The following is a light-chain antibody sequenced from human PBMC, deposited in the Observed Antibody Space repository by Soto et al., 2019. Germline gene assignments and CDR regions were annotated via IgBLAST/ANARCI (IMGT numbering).Light chain of an antibody. CDR3: QQYNSYSPRT. CDR1: QSISSW. Sequence: NRVNKSPVTLSATEGDRVSITCRSGQSISSWLAWYQQKPGKAPKLLIYDASSLESGVPSRFSGSGSGTEFTLTISSLQPDDFANYYGQQYNSYSPRTFGGGTMV. CDR2: DAS. V-gene: IGKV1-5*01. J-gene: IGKJ4*01.